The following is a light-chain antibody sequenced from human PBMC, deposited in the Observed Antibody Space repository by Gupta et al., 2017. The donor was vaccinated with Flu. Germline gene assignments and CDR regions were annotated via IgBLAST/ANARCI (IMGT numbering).Light chain of an antibody. Sequence: DIQLTQSPSFLSASVGDRVTITFRASQGINSSLAWYHQKPGKGPKLLIHDASTLQSGVPSRFSGSGSGTEFTLTISGLQPEDFATYYCQEVNSYPITFGQGTRVDIK. J-gene: IGKJ5*01. CDR3: QEVNSYPIT. CDR2: DAS. CDR1: QGINSS. V-gene: IGKV1-9*01.